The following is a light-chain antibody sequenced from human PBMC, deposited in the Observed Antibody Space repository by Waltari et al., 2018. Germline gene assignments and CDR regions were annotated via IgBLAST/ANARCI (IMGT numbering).Light chain of an antibody. CDR2: GTP. V-gene: IGKV3-20*01. CDR1: QTVSSIS. J-gene: IGKJ4*01. Sequence: IVLTRSPGTLSLSPGERATLSCRASQTVSSISLTWYQQKPGQPPRLLIYGTPNRAPGIPDRCSGRGSGTDFTLTISRLEPEDFAVYPCQQYDGTSLTFGGGNKVEI. CDR3: QQYDGTSLT.